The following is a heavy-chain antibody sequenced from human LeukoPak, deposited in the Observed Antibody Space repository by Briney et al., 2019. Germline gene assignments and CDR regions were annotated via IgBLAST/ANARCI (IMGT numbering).Heavy chain of an antibody. D-gene: IGHD3-22*01. V-gene: IGHV3-48*04. CDR1: GFTFSSYS. J-gene: IGHJ3*02. CDR3: ARDLVYYDSSGYYYDAFDI. CDR2: ISSSSSTI. Sequence: PGGSLRLSCAASGFTFSSYSMNWVRQAPGKGLEWVSYISSSSSTIYYADSVKGRFTISRDNAKNSLYLQMNSLRAEDTAVYYCARDLVYYDSSGYYYDAFDIWGQGTMATVSS.